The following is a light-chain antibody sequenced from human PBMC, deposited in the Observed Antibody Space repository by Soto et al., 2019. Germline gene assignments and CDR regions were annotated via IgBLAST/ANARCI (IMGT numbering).Light chain of an antibody. CDR2: RNN. Sequence: QSALTQPPSASGTPGQRVTISCSGSSSNIGSNYVYWYQQLPGTAPKLLIYRNNQRPSGVPDLFSGSKSGTSASLAISGLRAEDEADYYCAAWDDSLSGRGVFGTGTKATVL. CDR1: SSNIGSNY. J-gene: IGLJ1*01. V-gene: IGLV1-47*01. CDR3: AAWDDSLSGRGV.